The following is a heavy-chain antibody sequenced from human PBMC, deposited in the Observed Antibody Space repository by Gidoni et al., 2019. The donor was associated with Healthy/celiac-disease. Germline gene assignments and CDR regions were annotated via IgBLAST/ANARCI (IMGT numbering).Heavy chain of an antibody. Sequence: QVQLVESGGGVVQPGRSLRLSCAASGFTFGSYGMHWVRQAPGKGLEWVAVIWYDGSNKYYADSVKGRFTISRDNSKNTLYLQMNSLRAEDTAVYYCARDFDSSGYYPLGDWYFDLWGRGTLVTVSS. CDR3: ARDFDSSGYYPLGDWYFDL. D-gene: IGHD3-22*01. CDR1: GFTFGSYG. CDR2: IWYDGSNK. J-gene: IGHJ2*01. V-gene: IGHV3-33*01.